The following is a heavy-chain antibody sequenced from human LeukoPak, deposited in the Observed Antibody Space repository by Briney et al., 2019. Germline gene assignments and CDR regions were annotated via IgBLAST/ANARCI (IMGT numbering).Heavy chain of an antibody. Sequence: GGSLRLSCAASGFTFRRYSMNGGGQAPGKGGGWVSSIIIITSYISYADSVKGRFTISTDNAKNSLYLQMNSLRAEDTAVYYCAADYGDYLIDYWGQGTLVTVSS. CDR1: GFTFRRYS. D-gene: IGHD4-17*01. J-gene: IGHJ4*02. CDR3: AADYGDYLIDY. V-gene: IGHV3-21*01. CDR2: IIIITSYI.